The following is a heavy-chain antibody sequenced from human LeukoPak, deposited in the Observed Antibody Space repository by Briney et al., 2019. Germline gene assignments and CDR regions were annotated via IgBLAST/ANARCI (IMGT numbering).Heavy chain of an antibody. J-gene: IGHJ3*02. CDR2: ISAYNGNT. D-gene: IGHD1-26*01. CDR1: GYTFTSYG. V-gene: IGHV1-18*01. Sequence: GASVKVSCKASGYTFTSYGISWVRQAPGQGLEWMGWISAYNGNTNYAQKLQGRVTKTTDTSTSTAYMELSSLRSEDAAVYYCARLSGSYPNDAFDIWGQGTMVTVSS. CDR3: ARLSGSYPNDAFDI.